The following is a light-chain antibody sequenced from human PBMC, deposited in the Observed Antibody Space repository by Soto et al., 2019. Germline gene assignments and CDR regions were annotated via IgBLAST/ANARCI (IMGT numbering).Light chain of an antibody. V-gene: IGKV1-39*01. CDR1: QSISRY. CDR3: QQSYSSPYT. J-gene: IGKJ2*01. Sequence: DIQMTQSPSSLSASVGDRVTITCRASQSISRYLIWYPQKPGKAPNLLIYGASSLQSGVPSRFSGCGSGTDFTLTISTLQPEDFATYFCQQSYSSPYTFGQGTKLEIK. CDR2: GAS.